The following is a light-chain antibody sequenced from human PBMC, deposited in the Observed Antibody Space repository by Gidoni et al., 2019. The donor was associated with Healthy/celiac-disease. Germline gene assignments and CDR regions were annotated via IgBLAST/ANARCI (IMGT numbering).Light chain of an antibody. CDR3: CSYAGSSTLV. CDR2: EVS. Sequence: QSALTQPASVSGSPGQSITISCTGTSSDVGSYNLVSWYQQQPGKAPKLMIYEVSKRPSGVSNRCSGSKSGNTASLTISGLQAEDEADYYCCSYAGSSTLVFGGGTKLTVL. V-gene: IGLV2-23*02. J-gene: IGLJ2*01. CDR1: SSDVGSYNL.